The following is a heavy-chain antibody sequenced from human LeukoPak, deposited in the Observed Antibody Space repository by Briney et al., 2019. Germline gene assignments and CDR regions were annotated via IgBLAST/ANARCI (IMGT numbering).Heavy chain of an antibody. V-gene: IGHV2-5*01. CDR2: TYWNSDK. J-gene: IGHJ4*02. CDR1: GFSLNTIGAG. D-gene: IGHD3-10*01. CDR3: AHKGRGSGSFTM. Sequence: SGPTLVNPTQTLTLTCTFSGFSLNTIGAGVAWIRQPPGKALDWLAVTYWNSDKSYSPSLKNRLTITKDTSKNQVVLIMSNMDPVDTATYYCAHKGRGSGSFTMWGQGTLVTVSS.